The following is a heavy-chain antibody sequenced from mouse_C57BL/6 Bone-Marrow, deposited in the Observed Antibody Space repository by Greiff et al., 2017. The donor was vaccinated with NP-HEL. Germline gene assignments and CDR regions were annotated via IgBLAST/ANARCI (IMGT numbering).Heavy chain of an antibody. D-gene: IGHD1-1*01. J-gene: IGHJ3*01. V-gene: IGHV1-54*01. CDR3: GYGSSYSFAY. CDR2: INPGSGGT. Sequence: QVQLKESGAELVRPGTSVKVSCKASGYAFTNYLIEWVKQRPGQGLEWIGMINPGSGGTNYHEKLKGQATLTADKSSSTAYMQLSSLTSEDYAVYFCGYGSSYSFAYWGQGTLVTVSA. CDR1: GYAFTNYL.